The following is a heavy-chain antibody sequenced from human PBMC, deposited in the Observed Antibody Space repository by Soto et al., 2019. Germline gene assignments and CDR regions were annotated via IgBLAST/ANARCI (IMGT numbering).Heavy chain of an antibody. D-gene: IGHD5-18*01. CDR1: GGTFYTYT. CDR3: ARIPRYSFPTSDDLDS. V-gene: IGHV1-69*13. CDR2: ITPIYPTT. Sequence: VASVKVSCKASGGTFYTYTFSWVRQAPGQGLEWMGSITPIYPTTNYAEKFQGRLTVTADGSTSTAYMELNSLTSDDTAVYYCARIPRYSFPTSDDLDSWGQGTLVTVSS. J-gene: IGHJ4*02.